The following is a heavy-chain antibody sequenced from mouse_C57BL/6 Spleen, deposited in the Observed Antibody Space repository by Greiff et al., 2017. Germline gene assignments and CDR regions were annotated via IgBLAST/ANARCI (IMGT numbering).Heavy chain of an antibody. CDR2: LWSGGST. Sequence: QVQLQQSGPGLVQPSQSLSITCTVSGFSLTSYGVHWVRQSPGKGLEWLGVLWSGGSTDYNAAFISRLSISKDNSKSQVFFKMNSLQADDTAIYYCASLYSNYAMDYWGQGTSDTVSS. V-gene: IGHV2-2*01. D-gene: IGHD2-5*01. CDR3: ASLYSNYAMDY. CDR1: GFSLTSYG. J-gene: IGHJ4*01.